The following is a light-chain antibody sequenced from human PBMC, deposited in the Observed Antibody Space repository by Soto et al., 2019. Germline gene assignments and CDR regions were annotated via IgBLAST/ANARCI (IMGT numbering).Light chain of an antibody. CDR1: QSVSSSY. CDR2: GAS. J-gene: IGKJ5*01. Sequence: EIVFLDSRRTLKLSPGEGATLSCRASQSVSSSYIAWYQQRPGQAPRLLIYGASTRATGIPARFSGSGSGTDFTLTISSLEPEDFAVYYCQQRSNWPPTFGQGTRLELK. CDR3: QQRSNWPPT. V-gene: IGKV3D-20*02.